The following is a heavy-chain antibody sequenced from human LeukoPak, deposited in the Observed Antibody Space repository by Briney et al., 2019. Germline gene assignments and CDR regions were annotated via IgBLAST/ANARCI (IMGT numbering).Heavy chain of an antibody. CDR3: ARGYCSSTSCYFVSY. D-gene: IGHD2-2*01. CDR2: IYHSGST. J-gene: IGHJ4*02. CDR1: GYSISSGYY. V-gene: IGHV4-38-2*02. Sequence: SETLSLTCTVSGYSISSGYYWGWIRQPPGKGLEWIGSIYHSGSTYYNPSLKSRVTISVDTSKNQFSLELSSVTAADTAVYYCARGYCSSTSCYFVSYWGQGTLVTVSS.